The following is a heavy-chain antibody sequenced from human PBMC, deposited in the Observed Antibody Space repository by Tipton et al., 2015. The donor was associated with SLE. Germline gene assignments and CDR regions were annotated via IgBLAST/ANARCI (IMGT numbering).Heavy chain of an antibody. V-gene: IGHV4-4*07. CDR3: ASLTGNLYYFDY. CDR1: GGSISTYY. Sequence: TLSLTCTVSGGSISTYYWSWIRQPAGKALEWIGHISTSGSTDYNPSLKSRVTISVDTSKNQFSLNLRSVTAADTAVYYCASLTGNLYYFDYWGQGTLVTVSS. D-gene: IGHD7-27*01. J-gene: IGHJ4*02. CDR2: ISTSGST.